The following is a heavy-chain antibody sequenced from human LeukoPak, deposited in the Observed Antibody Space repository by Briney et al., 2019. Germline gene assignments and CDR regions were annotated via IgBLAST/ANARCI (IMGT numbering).Heavy chain of an antibody. Sequence: SGPTLVKPTQTLTLTCSFPGFSLSTSEMGVGWIRQPPGKALEWLAIIYWDDDKRYSPSLKSRLTITKDTSKDQVVLTMSNMDPVDTATYYCARRAGGSSFDFWGPGTLVTVSS. J-gene: IGHJ4*02. D-gene: IGHD3-10*01. CDR2: IYWDDDK. V-gene: IGHV2-5*02. CDR3: ARRAGGSSFDF. CDR1: GFSLSTSEMG.